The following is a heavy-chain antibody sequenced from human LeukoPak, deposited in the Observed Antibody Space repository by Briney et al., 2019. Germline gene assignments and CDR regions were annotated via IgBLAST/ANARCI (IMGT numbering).Heavy chain of an antibody. CDR2: IIPIFGTA. J-gene: IGHJ4*02. CDR1: GGTFSSYA. D-gene: IGHD3-16*01. CDR3: ARDNPFVYYFDY. V-gene: IGHV1-69*13. Sequence: SVKVSCKASGGTFSSYAISWVRQAPGQGLEWMGGIIPIFGTANYAQKFQGRVTITADESTSTAYMELSSLRSEDTAVYYCARDNPFVYYFDYWGQGTLVTVSS.